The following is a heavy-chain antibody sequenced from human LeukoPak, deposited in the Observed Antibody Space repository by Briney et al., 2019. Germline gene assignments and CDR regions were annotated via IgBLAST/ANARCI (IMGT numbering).Heavy chain of an antibody. CDR3: AKDEGASIAVASFDY. J-gene: IGHJ4*02. V-gene: IGHV3-9*03. CDR1: GFTFDDYG. Sequence: PGGSLRLSCAASGFTFDDYGMSWVRQAPGKGLEWVSGISWNSGSIGYADSVKGRFTISRDNAKNSLYLQMNSLRAEDMALYYCAKDEGASIAVASFDYWGQGTLVTVSS. CDR2: ISWNSGSI. D-gene: IGHD6-19*01.